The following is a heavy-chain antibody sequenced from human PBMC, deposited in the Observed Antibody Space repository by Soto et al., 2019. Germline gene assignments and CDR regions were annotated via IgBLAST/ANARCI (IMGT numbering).Heavy chain of an antibody. V-gene: IGHV4-39*01. CDR2: IFYSGST. CDR3: ARRYGWLYFDY. Sequence: SETLSLTCTVSGDNISSSNYFWGWIRQPPGKGLEWIGTIFYSGSTYYNPSLKSRVTISVDTSKNQFSLRLTSVTAADTALYYCARRYGWLYFDYWGQGSLVTVSS. J-gene: IGHJ4*02. D-gene: IGHD6-19*01. CDR1: GDNISSSNYF.